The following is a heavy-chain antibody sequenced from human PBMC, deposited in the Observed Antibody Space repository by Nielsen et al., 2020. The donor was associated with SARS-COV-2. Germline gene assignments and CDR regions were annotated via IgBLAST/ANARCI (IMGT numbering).Heavy chain of an antibody. D-gene: IGHD2-15*01. J-gene: IGHJ6*02. CDR2: INPTNGGT. V-gene: IGHV1-46*01. CDR3: ATGRSDCVGGSCYSSVGFYYYNGMDV. Sequence: ASVKVSCKASGYTFTGYYMHWVRQAPGQGLEWMGLINPTNGGTTYAQKFLGTVTMTRDTSTSTVFMELSSLRSDDTAVYYCATGRSDCVGGSCYSSVGFYYYNGMDVWGQGTTVTVSS. CDR1: GYTFTGYY.